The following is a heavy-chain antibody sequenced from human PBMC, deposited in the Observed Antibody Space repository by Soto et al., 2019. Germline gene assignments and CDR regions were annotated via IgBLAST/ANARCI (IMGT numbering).Heavy chain of an antibody. Sequence: PSDTLSLTCAVSCGSISSSNWWSWVRQPPGKGLEWIGEIYHSGSTNYNPSLKSRVTISVDKSKNQFSLKLSSVTAADTAVYYCARESIAAAGNFDYWGQGTLVTVSS. CDR3: ARESIAAAGNFDY. D-gene: IGHD6-13*01. CDR2: IYHSGST. J-gene: IGHJ4*02. CDR1: CGSISSSNW. V-gene: IGHV4-4*02.